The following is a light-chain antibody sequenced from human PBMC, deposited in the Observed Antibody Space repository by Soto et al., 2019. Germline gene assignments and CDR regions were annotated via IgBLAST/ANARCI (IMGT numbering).Light chain of an antibody. CDR1: SSNIGAGYD. J-gene: IGLJ1*01. V-gene: IGLV1-40*01. CDR2: GNS. CDR3: QSYDSSLSLYV. Sequence: QSVLTQPPSVSGAPGQRVTISCTGSSSNIGAGYDVHWYQQLPGTAPKLLIYGNSNRPSGVPDRFSGSKSGTSASLGITGLQAEDEADYYCQSYDSSLSLYVFGTGTKVTVL.